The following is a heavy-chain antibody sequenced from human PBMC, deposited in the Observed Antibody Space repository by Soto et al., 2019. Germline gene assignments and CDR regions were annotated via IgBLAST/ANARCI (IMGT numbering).Heavy chain of an antibody. J-gene: IGHJ4*02. Sequence: QVQLVQSGAEVKKPGASVKVSCKASGYTFTSYDINWVRQATGQGLEWMGWMNPNSGNTGYAQKFQGRVTXXRXSSISTAYMELSSLRSEDTAVYYCARELSSSWRFDYWGQGTLVTVSS. CDR3: ARELSSSWRFDY. V-gene: IGHV1-8*01. CDR1: GYTFTSYD. CDR2: MNPNSGNT. D-gene: IGHD6-13*01.